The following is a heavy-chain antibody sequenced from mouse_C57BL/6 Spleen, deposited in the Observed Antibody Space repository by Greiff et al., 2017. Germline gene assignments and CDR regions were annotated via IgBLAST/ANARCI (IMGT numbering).Heavy chain of an antibody. J-gene: IGHJ2*01. V-gene: IGHV1-42*01. Sequence: VQLQQSGPELVKPGASVKISCKASGYSFTGYYMNWVKQSPEKSLEWIGEINPSTGGTTSNQKFKAKATLTVDKSSSTAYMQLKRLTSEDSAVYYCAKWALEGTWYFDYWGQGTTLTVSS. CDR1: GYSFTGYY. CDR2: INPSTGGT. D-gene: IGHD1-2*01. CDR3: AKWALEGTWYFDY.